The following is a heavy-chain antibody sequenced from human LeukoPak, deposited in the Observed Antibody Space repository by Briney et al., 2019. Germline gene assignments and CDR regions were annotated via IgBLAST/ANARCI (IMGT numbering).Heavy chain of an antibody. Sequence: GASVKVSCKASGYTFTGYHMHWVRQAPGQGLEWVGWIKANNGGIKYAQKFQGRVTLTRDTSINTAYMELSSLLSDDTAVYYCARDPVDGYYHFDYWGQGTLVTVAS. CDR2: IKANNGGI. V-gene: IGHV1-2*02. J-gene: IGHJ4*02. CDR3: ARDPVDGYYHFDY. CDR1: GYTFTGYH. D-gene: IGHD5-24*01.